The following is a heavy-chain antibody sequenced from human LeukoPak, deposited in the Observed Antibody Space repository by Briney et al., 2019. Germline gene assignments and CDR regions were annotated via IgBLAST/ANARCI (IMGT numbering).Heavy chain of an antibody. Sequence: ASVKVSCKASGGTFSSYAISWVRQAPGQGLAWMGGIIPTFGTANYAQKLQGRVTITADKSTSTAYMELSSLRSEDTAVYYCARVYDSSGYFQSRDYYYMDVWGKGTTVTVSS. CDR1: GGTFSSYA. D-gene: IGHD3-22*01. J-gene: IGHJ6*03. V-gene: IGHV1-69*06. CDR2: IIPTFGTA. CDR3: ARVYDSSGYFQSRDYYYMDV.